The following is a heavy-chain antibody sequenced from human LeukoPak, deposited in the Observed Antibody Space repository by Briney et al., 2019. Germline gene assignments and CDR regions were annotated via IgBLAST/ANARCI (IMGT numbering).Heavy chain of an antibody. D-gene: IGHD2-2*01. V-gene: IGHV3-30-3*01. CDR3: ARQIVVVPAAVTQTDY. CDR1: GSTFSSYA. CDR2: ISYDGSNK. Sequence: GGSLRLSCAASGSTFSSYAMHWVRQAPGKGLEWVAVISYDGSNKYCADSVKGRFTISRDNSKNTLYLQMNSLRAEDTAVYYCARQIVVVPAAVTQTDYWGQGTLVTVSS. J-gene: IGHJ4*02.